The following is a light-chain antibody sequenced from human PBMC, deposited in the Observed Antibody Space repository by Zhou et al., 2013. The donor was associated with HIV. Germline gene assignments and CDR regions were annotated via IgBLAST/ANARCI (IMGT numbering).Light chain of an antibody. Sequence: EIVLTQSPATLSLSPGERATLSCRASQSVSSYLAWYQQKPGQAPRLLMYDASKRATGIPVRFSGSGSGTDFTLTISSLEPEDFAVYYCQQYGSFPTFGQGTTVEIK. V-gene: IGKV3-11*01. CDR2: DAS. CDR3: QQYGSFPT. J-gene: IGKJ1*01. CDR1: QSVSSY.